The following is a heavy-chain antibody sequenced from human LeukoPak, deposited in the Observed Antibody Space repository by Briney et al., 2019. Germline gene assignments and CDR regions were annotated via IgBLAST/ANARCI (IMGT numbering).Heavy chain of an antibody. J-gene: IGHJ4*02. CDR3: AKADYTTKGLDY. CDR2: ISGNSGSI. V-gene: IGHV3-9*01. D-gene: IGHD4-11*01. CDR1: GFTFSSYA. Sequence: GGSLRLSCAASGFTFSSYAMHWVRQAPGKGLEWVSGISGNSGSIGYADSVKGRFTISRDNAKNSLYLQMNSLRAEDTALYYCAKADYTTKGLDYWGQGTLVTVSS.